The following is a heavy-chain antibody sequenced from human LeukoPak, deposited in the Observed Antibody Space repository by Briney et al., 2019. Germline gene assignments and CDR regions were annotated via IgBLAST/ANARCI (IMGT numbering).Heavy chain of an antibody. Sequence: GGSLRLSCAASGFTFSSYAMHWVRQAPGKGLEWVAVISYDGSNKYYADSVKGRFTISRDNSKNTLYLQMNSLRAEDTAVYYCARGNHQPLYYYGMDVWGQGTTVTVSS. J-gene: IGHJ6*02. D-gene: IGHD2-2*01. CDR2: ISYDGSNK. V-gene: IGHV3-30-3*01. CDR1: GFTFSSYA. CDR3: ARGNHQPLYYYGMDV.